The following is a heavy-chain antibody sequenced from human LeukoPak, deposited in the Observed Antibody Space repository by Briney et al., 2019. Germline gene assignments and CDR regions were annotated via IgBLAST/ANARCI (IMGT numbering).Heavy chain of an antibody. CDR2: MNPNSGNT. V-gene: IGHV1-8*01. D-gene: IGHD2-2*01. J-gene: IGHJ6*02. CDR1: GYTFTSYD. Sequence: ASVKVSCEASGYTFTSYDINWVRQATGQGLEWMGWMNPNSGNTGYAQKFQGRVTMTRNTSISTAYMELSSLRSEDTAVYYCARGSFVVVPAAENYYYYGMDVWGQGTTVTVSS. CDR3: ARGSFVVVPAAENYYYYGMDV.